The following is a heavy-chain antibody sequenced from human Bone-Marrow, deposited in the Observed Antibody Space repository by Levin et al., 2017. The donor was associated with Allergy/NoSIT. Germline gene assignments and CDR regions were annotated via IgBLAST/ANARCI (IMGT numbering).Heavy chain of an antibody. CDR3: ASEGYDSSGL. CDR2: INHSGST. Sequence: PSETLSLTCAVYGGSFSGYYWSWIRQPPGKGLEWIGEINHSGSTNYNPSLKSRVTISVDTSKNQFSLKLSSVTAADTAVYYCASEGYDSSGLWGQGTLVTVSS. CDR1: GGSFSGYY. V-gene: IGHV4-34*01. D-gene: IGHD3-22*01. J-gene: IGHJ4*02.